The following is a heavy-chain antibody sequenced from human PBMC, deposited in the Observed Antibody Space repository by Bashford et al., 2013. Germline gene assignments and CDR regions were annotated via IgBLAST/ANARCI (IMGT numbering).Heavy chain of an antibody. CDR2: IYYSGST. Sequence: SETLSLTCTVSGGSISSYYWSWIRQPPGKGLEWIGDIYYSGSTNYNPSLKSRVTISVDTSKNQFSLKLSSVTAADTAVYFCARSRGGNGAFDIWGQGTMVTVSS. CDR3: ARSRGGNGAFDI. V-gene: IGHV4-59*01. D-gene: IGHD1-1*01. J-gene: IGHJ3*02. CDR1: GGSISSYY.